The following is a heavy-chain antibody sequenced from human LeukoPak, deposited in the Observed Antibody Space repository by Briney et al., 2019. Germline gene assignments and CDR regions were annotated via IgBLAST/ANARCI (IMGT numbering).Heavy chain of an antibody. J-gene: IGHJ4*02. CDR2: ISWNSGSI. Sequence: PGGSLRLSCAASGFTFDDYAMHWVRQAPGKGLEWVSGISWNSGSIGYADSVKGRFTISRDNAKNSLFLQMNSLRAEDTAVYYCANLRLLGFDSWGQGTLVSVSS. V-gene: IGHV3-9*01. D-gene: IGHD2-21*02. CDR3: ANLRLLGFDS. CDR1: GFTFDDYA.